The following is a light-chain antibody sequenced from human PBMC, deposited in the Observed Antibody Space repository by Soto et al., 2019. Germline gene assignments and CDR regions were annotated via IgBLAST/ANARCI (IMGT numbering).Light chain of an antibody. CDR1: SSDVGGYNY. V-gene: IGLV2-14*01. J-gene: IGLJ2*01. CDR2: DVN. CDR3: SSYTGSSTYVV. Sequence: QSVLTQPASVSGSPGQSITISCTGTSSDVGGYNYVSWYQQHPGKAPKLMIYDVNNRPSGVSNRFSGSKSGNTASLTISGRQAEDEGDYYCSSYTGSSTYVVFGGGTKLTVL.